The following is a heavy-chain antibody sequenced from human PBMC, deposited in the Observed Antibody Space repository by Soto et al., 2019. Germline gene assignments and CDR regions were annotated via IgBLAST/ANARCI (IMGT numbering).Heavy chain of an antibody. V-gene: IGHV3-7*03. CDR3: ASSGRGVIYDFDL. CDR1: GFTFSSYW. CDR2: IKQDGSEK. Sequence: GGSLRLSCAASGFTFSSYWMSWVRPAPGKGLEWVDKIKQDGSEKYYEYSVKGRFTISRDNDKNSLYLQMNRLRAKDTDVYYCASSGRGVIYDFDLWGQGTMVTVSS. J-gene: IGHJ3*01. D-gene: IGHD3-10*01.